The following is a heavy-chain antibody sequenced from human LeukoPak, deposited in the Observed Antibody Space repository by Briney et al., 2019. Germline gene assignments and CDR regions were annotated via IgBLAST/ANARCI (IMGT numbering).Heavy chain of an antibody. CDR2: ISAYNGNT. CDR1: GYTFTSYG. CDR3: ARAGTTPNWFDP. D-gene: IGHD4-17*01. V-gene: IGHV1-18*01. J-gene: IGHJ5*02. Sequence: ASVKVSCKASGYTFTSYGISWVRQAPGQGLEWMGWISAYNGNTNYPQKLQGRVTMTTDTSTSTAYMELRSLRSDDTDVYYCARAGTTPNWFDPWGQGTLVTVSS.